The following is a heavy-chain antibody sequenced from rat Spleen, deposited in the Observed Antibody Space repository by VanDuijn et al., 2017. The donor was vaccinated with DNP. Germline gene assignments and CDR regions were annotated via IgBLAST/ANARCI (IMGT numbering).Heavy chain of an antibody. CDR3: AIQLGVFDY. CDR1: DYSITSNY. D-gene: IGHD5-1*01. V-gene: IGHV3-1*01. Sequence: EVQLQESGPGLVKPSQSLSLTCSVTDYSITSNYWGWIRQFPGNKMEWIGHISSSGSTSYNPSLKSRISITRDTSKNQFFLQVNSVTPEDTATYYCAIQLGVFDYWDQGVMVTVSS. J-gene: IGHJ2*01. CDR2: ISSSGST.